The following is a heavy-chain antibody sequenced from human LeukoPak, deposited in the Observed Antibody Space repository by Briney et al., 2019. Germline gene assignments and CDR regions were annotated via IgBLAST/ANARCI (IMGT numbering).Heavy chain of an antibody. CDR3: ARERRYYDGSNDY. D-gene: IGHD3-22*01. CDR1: GFTFNSYA. V-gene: IGHV3-48*01. Sequence: GFLRLSCAASGFTFNSYAMNWVRQAPGKGLEWVSYISGSSSIIYHAASVKGRFTISRDDAKNSLYLQMNSLRAEDTAVYYCARERRYYDGSNDYWGQGTLVTVSS. J-gene: IGHJ4*02. CDR2: ISGSSSII.